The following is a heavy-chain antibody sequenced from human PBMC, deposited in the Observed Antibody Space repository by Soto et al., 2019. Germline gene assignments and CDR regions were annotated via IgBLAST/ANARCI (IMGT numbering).Heavy chain of an antibody. J-gene: IGHJ4*02. CDR3: ARERYGDLFDY. CDR1: GYTFTSYA. Sequence: QVQLVQSGAEVKKPGASVKVSCKASGYTFTSYAMHWVRQAPGQRLEWMGWINAGNGNTKYSRKFQGRVTITRDTSASTAYMELSSLRSEDTAVYYCARERYGDLFDYWGQGTLVTVSS. CDR2: INAGNGNT. D-gene: IGHD4-17*01. V-gene: IGHV1-3*01.